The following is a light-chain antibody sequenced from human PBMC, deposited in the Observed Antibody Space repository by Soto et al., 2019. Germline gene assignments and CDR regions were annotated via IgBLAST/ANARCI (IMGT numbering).Light chain of an antibody. J-gene: IGLJ2*01. CDR3: SSYTTSTSVV. Sequence: QSVLTQPASVSGSPGQSITISCTGTSSDVGGHDYVSWYQQHQGQAPKLIISEVTYRPSGVSDRFSGSKSGNTASLTISGLQTEDEADYYCSSYTTSTSVVFGGGTKLTVL. CDR1: SSDVGGHDY. V-gene: IGLV2-14*01. CDR2: EVT.